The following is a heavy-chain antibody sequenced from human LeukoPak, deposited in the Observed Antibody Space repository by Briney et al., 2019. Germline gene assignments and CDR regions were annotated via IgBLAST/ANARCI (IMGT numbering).Heavy chain of an antibody. CDR2: INANSGGT. V-gene: IGHV1-2*02. CDR1: GYTFTGYY. CDR3: ARGPGGGYDWLGY. Sequence: ASVRVSCKASGYTFTGYYMHWVRQAPGQGLEWMGWINANSGGTNYAQKFQGRVTMTRDTSISTAYMELSRLRSDDTAVYYCARGPGGGYDWLGYWGQGTLVTVSS. D-gene: IGHD5-12*01. J-gene: IGHJ4*02.